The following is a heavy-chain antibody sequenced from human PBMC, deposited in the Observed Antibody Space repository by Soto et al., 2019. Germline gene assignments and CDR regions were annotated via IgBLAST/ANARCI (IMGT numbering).Heavy chain of an antibody. D-gene: IGHD1-26*01. V-gene: IGHV4-4*02. Sequence: SETLSLTCGVFGGSISNSNWWTWVRQPPGKGLEWIGEIYHSGSTNYNSSLMSRVTISLDKVNNQFSLELTSVTAADTAVYYCAHRPIVGAAIWGQGTLVTVSS. CDR3: AHRPIVGAAI. CDR1: GGSISNSNW. J-gene: IGHJ4*02. CDR2: IYHSGST.